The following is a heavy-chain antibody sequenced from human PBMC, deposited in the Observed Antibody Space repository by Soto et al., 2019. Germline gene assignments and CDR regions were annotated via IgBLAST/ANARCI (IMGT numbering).Heavy chain of an antibody. V-gene: IGHV1-46*03. Sequence: ASVKVSCKASGYTFTSYAMHWVRQAPGQRLEWMGWINPSGGGTSYAQKFQGRVTMTRDTSTSTVYMELSSLRSEDTAVYYCARAGYYYDSSGPFTPFDIWGQGTMVTVSS. CDR2: INPSGGGT. CDR3: ARAGYYYDSSGPFTPFDI. J-gene: IGHJ3*02. CDR1: GYTFTSYA. D-gene: IGHD3-22*01.